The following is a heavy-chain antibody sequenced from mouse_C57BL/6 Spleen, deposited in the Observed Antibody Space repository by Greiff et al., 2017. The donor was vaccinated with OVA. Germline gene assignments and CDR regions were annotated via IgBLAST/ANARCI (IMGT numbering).Heavy chain of an antibody. D-gene: IGHD1-1*01. CDR3: ARSYYGSPWFAY. V-gene: IGHV7-3*01. CDR2: ISNKANGYTT. Sequence: EVKLMESGGGLVQPGGSLSLSCAASGFTFTDYYMSWVRQPPGKALEWLGFISNKANGYTTEYSASVKGRFTISRDNSQSILYLQMNALRAEDRATYYGARSYYGSPWFAYWGQGTLVTVSA. CDR1: GFTFTDYY. J-gene: IGHJ3*01.